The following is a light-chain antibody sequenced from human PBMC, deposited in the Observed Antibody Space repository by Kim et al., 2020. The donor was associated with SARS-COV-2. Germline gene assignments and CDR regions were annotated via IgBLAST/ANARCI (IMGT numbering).Light chain of an antibody. Sequence: ASTGDRATFTGPASQGISSYLAWYQQKPGKAPKLLIYAPSTLQSGVPSRFSGSGSGTDFTLTISCLQSEDFATYYCQQYYSYPFTFGPGTKVDIK. V-gene: IGKV1-8*01. CDR1: QGISSY. J-gene: IGKJ3*01. CDR2: APS. CDR3: QQYYSYPFT.